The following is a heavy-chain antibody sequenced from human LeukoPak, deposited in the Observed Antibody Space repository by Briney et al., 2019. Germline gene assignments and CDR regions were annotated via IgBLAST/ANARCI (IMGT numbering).Heavy chain of an antibody. V-gene: IGHV3-74*01. CDR2: INTDGSST. D-gene: IGHD1-7*01. Sequence: GGSLRLSCAASGFTFSSYWMHWVRQAPGKGLVWVSRINTDGSSTSYADSVKGRFTISRDNAKNTLYLQMNSLRAEDTAVYYCARGKANWNYEGNWFDPWGQGTLVTVSS. CDR1: GFTFSSYW. J-gene: IGHJ5*02. CDR3: ARGKANWNYEGNWFDP.